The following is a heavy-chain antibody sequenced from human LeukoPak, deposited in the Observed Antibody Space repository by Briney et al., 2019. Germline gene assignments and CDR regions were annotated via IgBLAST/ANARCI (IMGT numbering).Heavy chain of an antibody. Sequence: GGSLRLSCAASGFTFSSYAMSWVRQAPGKGLEWLSAISGSGGSTYYADSVKGRFTISRDNSKNTLYLQMNSLRAEDTAVYYCAKDYDILTGLLAFDIWGQGTMVTVSS. CDR1: GFTFSSYA. CDR3: AKDYDILTGLLAFDI. CDR2: ISGSGGST. J-gene: IGHJ3*02. D-gene: IGHD3-9*01. V-gene: IGHV3-23*01.